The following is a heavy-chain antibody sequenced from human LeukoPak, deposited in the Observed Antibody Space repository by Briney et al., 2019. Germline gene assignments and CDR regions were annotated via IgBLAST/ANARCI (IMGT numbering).Heavy chain of an antibody. CDR1: GGSISSYY. CDR3: AGGRRDSGSYGSFVYYYYYMDV. CDR2: IYYSGST. D-gene: IGHD3-10*01. Sequence: SETLSLTCTVSGGSISSYYWSWIRQPPGKGLEWIGYIYYSGSTNYNPSLKSRVTISVDTSKNQFSLKLSSVTAADTAVYYCAGGRRDSGSYGSFVYYYYYMDVWGKGTTVTVSS. J-gene: IGHJ6*03. V-gene: IGHV4-59*01.